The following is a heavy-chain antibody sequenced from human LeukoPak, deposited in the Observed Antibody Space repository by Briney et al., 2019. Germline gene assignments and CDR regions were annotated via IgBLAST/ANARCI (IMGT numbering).Heavy chain of an antibody. Sequence: VASVKVSCKVSGKSLIDSSMYWVRQAPGEGLEWMGGFDPDDGETTYARRFQGGVTMTRDTSISTAYMELSRLRSDDTAVYYCARAGTVEMTPLDYWGQGTLVTVS. D-gene: IGHD5-24*01. J-gene: IGHJ4*02. CDR1: GKSLIDSS. CDR3: ARAGTVEMTPLDY. V-gene: IGHV1-24*01. CDR2: FDPDDGET.